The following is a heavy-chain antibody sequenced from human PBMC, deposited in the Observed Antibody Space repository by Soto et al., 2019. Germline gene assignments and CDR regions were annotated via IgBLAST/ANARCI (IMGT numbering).Heavy chain of an antibody. CDR3: ARGGVGRYCSSTSCYTWVCDY. V-gene: IGHV3-74*01. CDR1: GFTFSSYW. Sequence: SLRLSCAASGFTFSSYWMHWVRQAPGKGLVWVSRINSDGSSTSYADSVKGRFTISRDNAKNTLYLQMNSLRAEDTAVYYCARGGVGRYCSSTSCYTWVCDYWGQGTLVTVS. CDR2: INSDGSST. D-gene: IGHD2-2*02. J-gene: IGHJ4*02.